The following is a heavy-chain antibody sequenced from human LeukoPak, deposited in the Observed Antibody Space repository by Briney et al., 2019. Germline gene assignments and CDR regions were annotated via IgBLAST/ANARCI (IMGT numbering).Heavy chain of an antibody. CDR2: INAGNGNT. V-gene: IGHV1-3*01. D-gene: IGHD2-2*01. Sequence: ASVTVSCTASGYTFTTYAMHWVRQAPGQRLEWMGWINAGNGNTKYSQKFQGRVTITRDTSASTAYMELSSLRSEDTAVYYCASRREYCSTTSCSATFDIWGQGTMVTVSS. J-gene: IGHJ3*02. CDR3: ASRREYCSTTSCSATFDI. CDR1: GYTFTTYA.